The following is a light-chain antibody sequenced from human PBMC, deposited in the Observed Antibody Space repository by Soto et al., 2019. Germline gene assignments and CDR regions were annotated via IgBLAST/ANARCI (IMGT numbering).Light chain of an antibody. CDR1: QSVSSN. Sequence: EIVMTQSPATLSVSPGETATLSCSASQSVSSNLAWYQQRPGQAPRLLIQGASTRATSVPARFSGSGSGTEVTPTISSLQSEDFALYYCQQCDNWPFNFGGGTKVEIK. CDR2: GAS. J-gene: IGKJ4*01. V-gene: IGKV3-15*01. CDR3: QQCDNWPFN.